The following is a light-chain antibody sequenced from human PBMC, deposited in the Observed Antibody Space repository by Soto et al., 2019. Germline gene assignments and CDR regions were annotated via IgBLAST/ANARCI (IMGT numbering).Light chain of an antibody. Sequence: QSVLTQPPSAAGTPGQRVTISCSGSSSNIGSNTVSWYQQLPGTAPKLLMYSNNERPSGVPDRFSGSKSGTSASLAISGLQSEDEADYYCAAWDDSRNGYVFGTGTKVTVL. CDR2: SNN. CDR3: AAWDDSRNGYV. J-gene: IGLJ1*01. V-gene: IGLV1-44*01. CDR1: SSNIGSNT.